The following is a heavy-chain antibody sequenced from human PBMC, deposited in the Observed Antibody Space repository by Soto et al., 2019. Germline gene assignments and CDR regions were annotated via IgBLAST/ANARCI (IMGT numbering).Heavy chain of an antibody. Sequence: QVQLVQSGAEVKKPGSSVKVSCKASGGTFSSYAISWVRQAPGQGLEWMGGIIPIFGTANYAQKFQGRVTITADKSTSTAYMELSSLSSEDTAVYYCARERTYDSSGYYSYYFDYWGQGTLVTVSS. CDR3: ARERTYDSSGYYSYYFDY. D-gene: IGHD3-22*01. V-gene: IGHV1-69*06. CDR1: GGTFSSYA. CDR2: IIPIFGTA. J-gene: IGHJ4*02.